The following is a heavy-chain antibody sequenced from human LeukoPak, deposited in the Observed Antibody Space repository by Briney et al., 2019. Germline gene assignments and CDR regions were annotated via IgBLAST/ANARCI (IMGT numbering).Heavy chain of an antibody. J-gene: IGHJ4*02. Sequence: GGSLRLSCAASGFTFSSYAMSWVRQAPGKGLEWVSTISSTGVNTYYADSVKGRFTISRDNSKNTLSLQMNSLRAEDTAVYYCVKERPDYYFDYWGQGALVTVSS. CDR2: ISSTGVNT. CDR3: VKERPDYYFDY. V-gene: IGHV3-23*01. CDR1: GFTFSSYA. D-gene: IGHD3-3*01.